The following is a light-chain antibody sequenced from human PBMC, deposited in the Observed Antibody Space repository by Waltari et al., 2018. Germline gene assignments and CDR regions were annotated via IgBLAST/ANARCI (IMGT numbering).Light chain of an antibody. CDR1: PSTVGHNG. J-gene: IGLJ3*02. Sequence: QSVLTQPPSVSAFPGHKVTIPCSGGPSTVGHNGVYWYRQFPGSVPEVLIFETNGRPTGTPDRFSASKSGTSATLDITGLQPGDEADYYCGTWDSSMAIWLFGGGT. CDR2: ETN. CDR3: GTWDSSMAIWL. V-gene: IGLV1-51*02.